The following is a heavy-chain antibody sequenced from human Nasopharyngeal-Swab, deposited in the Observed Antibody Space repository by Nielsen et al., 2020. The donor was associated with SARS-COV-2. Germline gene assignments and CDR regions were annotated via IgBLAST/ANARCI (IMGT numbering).Heavy chain of an antibody. CDR3: ARAPRGTIFGVVTNFDY. D-gene: IGHD3-3*01. J-gene: IGHJ4*02. V-gene: IGHV4-59*01. CDR1: GGSISSYY. CDR2: IYYSGST. Sequence: SETLSLTCTVSGGSISSYYWSWIRQPPGKGLEWIGYIYYSGSTTYNPSPKSRVTISVDTTTNQFSIKLSSVTAADTAVYYCARAPRGTIFGVVTNFDYWGQGTLVTVSS.